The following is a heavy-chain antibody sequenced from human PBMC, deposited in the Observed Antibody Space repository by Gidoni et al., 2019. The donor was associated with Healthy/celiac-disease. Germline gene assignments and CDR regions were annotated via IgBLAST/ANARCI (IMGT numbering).Heavy chain of an antibody. D-gene: IGHD2-2*01. J-gene: IGHJ6*02. CDR3: TSSTSFPYYYYYGMDV. CDR2: IRSKAYGGTT. V-gene: IGHV3-49*04. Sequence: EVQLVEAGGGLGQPGRSLRPSGTASGFTSGDYAMGWVRQAPGKGLGWVGFIRSKAYGGTTEYAASVKGRFTISRDDSKSIAYLQMNSLKPEDTAVYYCTSSTSFPYYYYYGMDVWGQGTTVTVSS. CDR1: GFTSGDYA.